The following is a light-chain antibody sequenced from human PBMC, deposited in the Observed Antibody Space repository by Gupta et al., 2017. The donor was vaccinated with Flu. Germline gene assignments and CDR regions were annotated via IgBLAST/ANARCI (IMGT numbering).Light chain of an antibody. V-gene: IGKV3-11*01. Sequence: PGERATLPCRASQRISTNLAWYQHKPGQAPRLLIYDASKRATGIPARFSGSGSGTDFTLTISSLDPEDFGVYYCQQRSNWPPILTFGPGTKVEIK. CDR1: QRISTN. CDR3: QQRSNWPPILT. CDR2: DAS. J-gene: IGKJ3*01.